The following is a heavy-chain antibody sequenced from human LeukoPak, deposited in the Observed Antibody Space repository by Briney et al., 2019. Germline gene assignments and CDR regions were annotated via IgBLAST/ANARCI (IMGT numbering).Heavy chain of an antibody. CDR1: GYTFTSYG. CDR2: ISAYNGNT. J-gene: IGHJ4*02. D-gene: IGHD3-10*01. Sequence: ASVKVSCKASGYTFTSYGISWVRQAPGQGLEWMGWISAYNGNTNYAQKLQGRVTMTTDTSTSTAYMELRSLRSEDTAMYYCARWFGEPPNFDYWGQGTLVTVSS. CDR3: ARWFGEPPNFDY. V-gene: IGHV1-18*01.